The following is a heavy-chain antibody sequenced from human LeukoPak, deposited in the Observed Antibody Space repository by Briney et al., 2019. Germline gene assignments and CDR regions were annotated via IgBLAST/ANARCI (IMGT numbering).Heavy chain of an antibody. Sequence: TGGSLRLSCAASGFTFSSYAMHWVRQAPGKGLEWVAVISYDGSNKYYADSVKGRFTISRDNSKNTLYLQMNSLRAEDTAVYYCAREQAGTLDYWGQGTLVTVSS. D-gene: IGHD6-19*01. CDR2: ISYDGSNK. CDR3: AREQAGTLDY. V-gene: IGHV3-30-3*01. CDR1: GFTFSSYA. J-gene: IGHJ4*02.